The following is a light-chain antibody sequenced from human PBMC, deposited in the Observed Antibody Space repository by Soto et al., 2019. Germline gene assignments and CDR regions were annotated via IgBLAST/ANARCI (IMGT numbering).Light chain of an antibody. Sequence: DIQMTQSPSSLSASVGDRVTITCRASQSISRNLNWYQQKPGTAPKLLMFGASTLQSGVPSRFSGSGSGTDFTLTITSLQPDDFATYYCQQYNSYSQTFGQGTKVDI. V-gene: IGKV1-39*01. CDR3: QQYNSYSQT. CDR1: QSISRN. CDR2: GAS. J-gene: IGKJ1*01.